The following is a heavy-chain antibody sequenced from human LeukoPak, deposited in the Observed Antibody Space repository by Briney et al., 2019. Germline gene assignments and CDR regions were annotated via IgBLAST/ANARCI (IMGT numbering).Heavy chain of an antibody. CDR3: ARETSGWYQFRVDY. D-gene: IGHD6-19*01. CDR1: GYTFTGYY. CDR2: INPNSGGT. J-gene: IGHJ4*02. Sequence: ASVKVSCKASGYTFTGYYMHWVRQAPGQGLEWMGRINPNSGGTNYAQKFQGRVTMTRDTSISTAYMELSRLRSDDTAVYYCARETSGWYQFRVDYWGQGTLVTVSS. V-gene: IGHV1-2*06.